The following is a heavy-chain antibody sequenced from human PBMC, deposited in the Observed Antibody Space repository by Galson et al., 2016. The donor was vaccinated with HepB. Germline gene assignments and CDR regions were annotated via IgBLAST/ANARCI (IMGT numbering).Heavy chain of an antibody. Sequence: QSGAEVKEPGGSLRTSCKASGYSFTKHPIHWVRQAPGQRLGWMGWIDTGDGDTKYSQRFQGRLTITRNTSANIAYLDLSSLTSADSALYYCARHALLLGGYSLYTVTNDYWGQGTLVTVSS. V-gene: IGHV1-3*04. CDR3: ARHALLLGGYSLYTVTNDY. CDR1: GYSFTKHP. D-gene: IGHD3-16*01. CDR2: IDTGDGDT. J-gene: IGHJ4*02.